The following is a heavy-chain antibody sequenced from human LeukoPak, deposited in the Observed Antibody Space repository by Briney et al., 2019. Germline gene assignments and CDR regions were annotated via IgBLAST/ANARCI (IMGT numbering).Heavy chain of an antibody. D-gene: IGHD6-6*01. CDR2: IYYSGST. CDR3: AREVAARLDY. CDR1: GGSISSGGYY. V-gene: IGHV4-31*03. Sequence: SQTLSLTCTVSGGSISSGGYYWSWIRQHPGKGLEWIGYIYYSGSTYYNPSLKSRVTISVDTSKNQFSLKLSSVTAADTAVYYCAREVAARLDYWGQGTLVTVSS. J-gene: IGHJ4*02.